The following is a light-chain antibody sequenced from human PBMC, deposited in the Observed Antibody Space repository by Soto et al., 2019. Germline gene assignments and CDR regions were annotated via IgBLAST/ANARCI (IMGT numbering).Light chain of an antibody. J-gene: IGKJ2*01. CDR2: AAS. CDR3: QQSYSTTQN. Sequence: DIQMTQSPSSLSASVGDRVTITCRASQSISSYLNWYQQKPGKAPKLLIYAASSLQSGVPSRFSGSGSGTDFTLTISSLQPEDFATYYCQQSYSTTQNFGQGTKMEIK. V-gene: IGKV1-39*01. CDR1: QSISSY.